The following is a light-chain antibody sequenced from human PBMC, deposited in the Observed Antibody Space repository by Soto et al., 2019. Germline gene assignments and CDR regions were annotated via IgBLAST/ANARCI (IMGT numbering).Light chain of an antibody. V-gene: IGKV1-5*01. CDR2: DAS. CDR3: KQHNSYPRT. Sequence: DLQMTPSPSTLTASVGDRVTITCRASHSISSWLAWYQQKPGKAPKILIYDASRLDSGVPSRFSGSGSGSEFTLTISSLPPDDFATYYCKQHNSYPRTFGEGTKVEIK. CDR1: HSISSW. J-gene: IGKJ1*01.